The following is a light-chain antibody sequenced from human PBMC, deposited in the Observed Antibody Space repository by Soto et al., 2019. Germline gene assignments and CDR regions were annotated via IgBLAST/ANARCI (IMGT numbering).Light chain of an antibody. CDR1: KSGDKY. CDR2: QDT. Sequence: SYELTQPPSVSVSPGQTASITCSGDKSGDKYACWYQQKPGQSPVLVIYQDTKRPSGIPERFSGSNSGNTATLTISGTQAMDEADYFCQAWDRNIAIFGGGTKVTVL. V-gene: IGLV3-1*01. J-gene: IGLJ2*01. CDR3: QAWDRNIAI.